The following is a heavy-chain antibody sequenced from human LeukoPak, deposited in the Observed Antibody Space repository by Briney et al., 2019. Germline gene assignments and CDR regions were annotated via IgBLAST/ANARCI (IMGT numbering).Heavy chain of an antibody. Sequence: ASVKVSCKASGYTFTDNHMYWIRQAPGQGLECMGWISPNSGGTNYAQKFQGRITMTGDTSISTGYMELSSLRSDDTAVYYCVRELGRNAFDVWGQGTMVTVSS. CDR2: ISPNSGGT. V-gene: IGHV1-2*02. CDR1: GYTFTDNH. J-gene: IGHJ3*01. CDR3: VRELGRNAFDV. D-gene: IGHD7-27*01.